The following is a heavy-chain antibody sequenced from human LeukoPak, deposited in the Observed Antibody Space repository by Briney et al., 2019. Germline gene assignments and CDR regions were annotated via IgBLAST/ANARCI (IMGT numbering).Heavy chain of an antibody. D-gene: IGHD5-12*01. CDR1: GYSFTTNW. V-gene: IGHV5-51*01. Sequence: GESLKISCKGSGYSFTTNWIAWVRQMPGKGLEWMGLIYPGDSDIRYSPPFQGQVTISADKSITTAYLQWSSLKASDTAMYYCARHGGTYAYDYWGQGTLVTVSS. CDR2: IYPGDSDI. CDR3: ARHGGTYAYDY. J-gene: IGHJ4*02.